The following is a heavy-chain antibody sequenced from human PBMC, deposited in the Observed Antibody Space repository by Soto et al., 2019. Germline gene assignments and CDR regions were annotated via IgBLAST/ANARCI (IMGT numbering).Heavy chain of an antibody. V-gene: IGHV4-59*01. J-gene: IGHJ3*01. CDR3: ARVWGGAFDF. CDR1: GGSISSYY. D-gene: IGHD3-10*01. Sequence: QVQLQESGPGLVKPSETLSLTCTVSGGSISSYYWSWIRQPPGKGLEWIGYIYYSGSTNYNSSLKIRVTISVDTSKNQFSLKLSSVTAADTAVYYCARVWGGAFDFWGQGTMVTVSS. CDR2: IYYSGST.